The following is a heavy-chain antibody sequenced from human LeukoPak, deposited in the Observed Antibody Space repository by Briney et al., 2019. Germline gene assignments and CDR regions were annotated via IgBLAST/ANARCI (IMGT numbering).Heavy chain of an antibody. CDR3: AKSPLRTRILLDY. Sequence: GGSLRLSCAASGFTFSSYAMHWVRQAPGKGLEWVAVISYDGSNKYYADSVKGRFTISRDNSKNTLYLQMNSLRADDTAVYYCAKSPLRTRILLDYWGQGTLVTVSS. J-gene: IGHJ4*02. CDR2: ISYDGSNK. CDR1: GFTFSSYA. V-gene: IGHV3-30*04. D-gene: IGHD3-3*01.